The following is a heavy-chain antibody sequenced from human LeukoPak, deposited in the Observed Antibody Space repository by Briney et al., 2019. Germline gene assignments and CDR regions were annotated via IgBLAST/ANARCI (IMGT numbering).Heavy chain of an antibody. CDR2: ISGSGGST. J-gene: IGHJ4*02. D-gene: IGHD2-2*02. CDR1: GFTFSSYA. V-gene: IGHV3-23*01. CDR3: ARGRYCSSTSCYTPFDY. Sequence: GGSLRLSCAASGFTFSSYAMSWVRQAPGKGLEWVSAISGSGGSTYYADSVKGRFTISRDNAKNSLYLQMNSLRDEDTAVYYCARGRYCSSTSCYTPFDYWGQGTLVTVSS.